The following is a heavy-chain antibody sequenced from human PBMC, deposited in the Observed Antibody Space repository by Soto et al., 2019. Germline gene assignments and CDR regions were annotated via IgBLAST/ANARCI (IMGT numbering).Heavy chain of an antibody. Sequence: PWETLSLTCTVSGGSISSSSYYWGWIRQPPGKGLEWIGSIYYSGSTYYNPSLKSRVTISVDTSKNQFSLKLSSVTAADTAVYYCARHRDRIGGVDYWGQGTLVTVSS. D-gene: IGHD3-10*01. CDR1: GGSISSSSYY. V-gene: IGHV4-39*01. CDR3: ARHRDRIGGVDY. J-gene: IGHJ4*02. CDR2: IYYSGST.